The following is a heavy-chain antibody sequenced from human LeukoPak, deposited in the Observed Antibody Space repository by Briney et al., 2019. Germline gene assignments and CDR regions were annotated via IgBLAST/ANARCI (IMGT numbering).Heavy chain of an antibody. J-gene: IGHJ4*02. CDR2: IRPETGEP. Sequence: SVTVSCKMSGFCLSLLSIHWMRQAPGKGLEWVGGIRPETGEPNFAQKFRGRVTITEETFTETVYLELGGLTSDDTAVYYRSTDCGRSYFYFGFWGQGTLVTVCS. D-gene: IGHD3-10*01. CDR3: STDCGRSYFYFGF. V-gene: IGHV1-24*01. CDR1: GFCLSLLS.